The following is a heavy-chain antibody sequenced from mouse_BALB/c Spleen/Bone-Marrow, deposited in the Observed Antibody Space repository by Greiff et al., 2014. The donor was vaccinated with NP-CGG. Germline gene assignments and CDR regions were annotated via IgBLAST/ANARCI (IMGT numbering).Heavy chain of an antibody. V-gene: IGHV14-4*02. CDR3: NARYYYAMDY. CDR2: IDPENGDT. J-gene: IGHJ4*01. Sequence: VQLQQPGAELVRSGASVKLSCTASGFNIKDYYMHWVKQRPEQGLEWIGWIDPENGDTEYAPKFKGKATMTADTSSNTAYLQLSSLTSEDTAVYYCNARYYYAMDYWGQGTSVTVSS. CDR1: GFNIKDYY.